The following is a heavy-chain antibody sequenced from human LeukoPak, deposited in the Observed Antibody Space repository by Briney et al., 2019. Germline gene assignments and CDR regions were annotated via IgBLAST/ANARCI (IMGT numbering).Heavy chain of an antibody. V-gene: IGHV3-30*03. D-gene: IGHD3-22*01. CDR2: ISYDGSNK. J-gene: IGHJ4*02. Sequence: PGGSLRLSCAASGFTFSSYGMHWVRQAPGKGLEWVAVISYDGSNKYYADSVKGRFTISRDNSKNTLYLQMNSLRAEDTAVYYCARGYDDSSGRPRYFDYWGQGTLVTVSS. CDR3: ARGYDDSSGRPRYFDY. CDR1: GFTFSSYG.